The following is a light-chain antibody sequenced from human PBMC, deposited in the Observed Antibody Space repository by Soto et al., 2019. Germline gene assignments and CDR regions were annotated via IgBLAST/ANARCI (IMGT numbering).Light chain of an antibody. V-gene: IGKV4-1*01. CDR2: GAS. CDR3: QQYYSSIT. J-gene: IGKJ5*01. Sequence: DIVMTHSPCSLSVSLGERATINSKSSQSLLYISNNQNYLGWYQQKPGQPPKLLIYGASTRESGVPDRFSGSGSGTDFTLTISSLQAEDVALYYCQQYYSSITFGQGTRLEIK. CDR1: QSLLYISNNQNY.